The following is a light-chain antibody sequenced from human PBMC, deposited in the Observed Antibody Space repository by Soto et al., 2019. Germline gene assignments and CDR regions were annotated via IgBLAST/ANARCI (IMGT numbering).Light chain of an antibody. Sequence: DIQLTQSPSFLSPSIGESVTITCRASQVISTSLAWYQVKPGKAPKLLIYAASTLESGVPSRFSGSGSRTEFTLTISSLQPDDFATYYCQHYNSYSEAFGQGTKVDIK. V-gene: IGKV1-9*01. CDR2: AAS. CDR1: QVISTS. CDR3: QHYNSYSEA. J-gene: IGKJ1*01.